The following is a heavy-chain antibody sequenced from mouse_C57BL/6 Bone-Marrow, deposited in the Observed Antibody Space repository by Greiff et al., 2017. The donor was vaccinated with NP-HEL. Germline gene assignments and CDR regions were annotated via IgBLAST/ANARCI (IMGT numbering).Heavy chain of an antibody. CDR1: GYSITSGYY. CDR3: ARDLYDYDAWFAY. V-gene: IGHV3-6*01. J-gene: IGHJ3*01. Sequence: EVQLQESGPGLVKPSQSLSLTCSVTGYSITSGYYWNWIRQFPGNKLEWMGYISYDGSNNYNPSLKNRISITRDTSKNQFFLKLNSVTTEDTATYYCARDLYDYDAWFAYWGQGTLVTVSA. CDR2: ISYDGSN. D-gene: IGHD2-4*01.